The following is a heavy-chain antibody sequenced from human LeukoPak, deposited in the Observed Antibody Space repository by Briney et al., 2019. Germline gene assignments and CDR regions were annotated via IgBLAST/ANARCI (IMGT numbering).Heavy chain of an antibody. CDR1: GGSISITGIS. J-gene: IGHJ4*02. V-gene: IGHV4-30-2*01. Sequence: SQTLSLTCTVSGGSISITGISWNWVRQPPGKGLEWIGCVYHSGSTNYNPSLKSRVTISVDTSKNQFSLKLSSVTAADTAVYYCARGGHHPDIVVVVAATPRFDYWGQGTLVTVSS. CDR3: ARGGHHPDIVVVVAATPRFDY. CDR2: VYHSGST. D-gene: IGHD2-15*01.